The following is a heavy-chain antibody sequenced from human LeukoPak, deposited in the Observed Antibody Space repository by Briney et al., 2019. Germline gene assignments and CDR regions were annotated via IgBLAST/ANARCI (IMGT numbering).Heavy chain of an antibody. CDR3: ARDRYYGGNSHAFDI. Sequence: GGSLRLSCAASGFTFSGYWMHWVRQAPGKGLVWVSRINSDGSSTIYADSVKGRSTISRDNAKNTLYLQMNSLRAEDTAMYYCARDRYYGGNSHAFDIWGQGTMVTVSS. V-gene: IGHV3-74*01. D-gene: IGHD4-23*01. CDR1: GFTFSGYW. J-gene: IGHJ3*02. CDR2: INSDGSST.